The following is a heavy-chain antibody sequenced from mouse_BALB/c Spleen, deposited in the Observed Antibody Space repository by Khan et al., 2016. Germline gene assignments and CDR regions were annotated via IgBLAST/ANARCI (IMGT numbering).Heavy chain of an antibody. CDR1: GYAFSSYW. J-gene: IGHJ4*01. Sequence: QVRLQQSGAELVRPGSSVKISCKASGYAFSSYWMNRVKQRPGQGLEWIGQIYPGDGDTNHNGKFKGKATLTADKSSSTAYMQLSSLTSEDSAVYFGERLAGTRGAMDCWGQGTSVTVAS. D-gene: IGHD4-1*01. CDR2: IYPGDGDT. CDR3: ERLAGTRGAMDC. V-gene: IGHV1-80*01.